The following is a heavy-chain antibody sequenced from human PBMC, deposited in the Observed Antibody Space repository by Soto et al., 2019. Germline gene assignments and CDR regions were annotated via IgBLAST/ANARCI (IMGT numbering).Heavy chain of an antibody. Sequence: SETLSLTCTVSGGSISSSSYYWGWIRQPPGKGLEWIGSIYYSGSTYYNPSLKSRVTISLDTSKNQFFLKLSSLTAADTAVYYCLAPSSWHRLDYWGQGTLVTVSS. V-gene: IGHV4-39*01. CDR3: LAPSSWHRLDY. J-gene: IGHJ4*02. CDR1: GGSISSSSYY. CDR2: IYYSGST. D-gene: IGHD6-13*01.